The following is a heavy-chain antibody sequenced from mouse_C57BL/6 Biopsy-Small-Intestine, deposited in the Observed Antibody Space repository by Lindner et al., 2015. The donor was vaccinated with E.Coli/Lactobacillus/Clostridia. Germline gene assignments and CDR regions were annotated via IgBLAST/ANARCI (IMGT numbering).Heavy chain of an antibody. J-gene: IGHJ2*01. D-gene: IGHD2-10*01. CDR2: INPSTGGT. V-gene: IGHV1-42*01. Sequence: VQLQESGSELVKPGASVKISCKASGYSFTGYYMNWVKQSPEKSLEWIGEINPSTGGTSYNQKFKGKATLTVDKYSSTAYMQLKSLTSEDSAVYYCARSYYDNLDYWGQGTTLTVSS. CDR3: ARSYYDNLDY. CDR1: GYSFTGYY.